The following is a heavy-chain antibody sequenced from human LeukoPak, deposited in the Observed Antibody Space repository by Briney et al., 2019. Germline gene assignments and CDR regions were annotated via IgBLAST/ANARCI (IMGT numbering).Heavy chain of an antibody. J-gene: IGHJ4*02. CDR2: ISYDGSNK. Sequence: PGGSLRLSCAASGFTFSSYAMHWVRQAPGKGLEWVAVISYDGSNKYYADSVKGRFTISRDNSKNTLYLQMNSLRAEDTAVYYCARAPDFWSGYQDYWGQGTPVTVSS. CDR1: GFTFSSYA. CDR3: ARAPDFWSGYQDY. V-gene: IGHV3-30-3*01. D-gene: IGHD3-3*01.